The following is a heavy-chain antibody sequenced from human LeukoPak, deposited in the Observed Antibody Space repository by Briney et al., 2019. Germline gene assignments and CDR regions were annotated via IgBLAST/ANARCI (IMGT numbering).Heavy chain of an antibody. J-gene: IGHJ4*02. CDR1: GFTFSSYS. CDR3: ARGGCSSTSCYPEY. V-gene: IGHV3-21*01. CDR2: ISSSSSYI. D-gene: IGHD2-2*01. Sequence: GGSLRLSCAASGFTFSSYSMNWVRQAPGKGLEWVSSISSSSSYIYYADSVKGRFTISRDNAKNSLYLQMNSLRAEDTAVYYCARGGCSSTSCYPEYWGQGTLVTVSS.